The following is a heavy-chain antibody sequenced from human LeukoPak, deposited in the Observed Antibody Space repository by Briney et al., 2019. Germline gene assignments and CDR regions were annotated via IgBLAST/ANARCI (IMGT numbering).Heavy chain of an antibody. CDR2: ISGSGGST. CDR1: GFTFSSYN. Sequence: PGGSLRLSCAVSGFTFSSYNMSWVSQAPGKGLEWVSAISGSGGSTYNADSVKGRFTISRDNSKNTLYLQTNSLRAEDPAVYFFASERLSMGYFDYWGQGTLVTVSS. J-gene: IGHJ4*02. D-gene: IGHD2/OR15-2a*01. V-gene: IGHV3-23*01. CDR3: ASERLSMGYFDY.